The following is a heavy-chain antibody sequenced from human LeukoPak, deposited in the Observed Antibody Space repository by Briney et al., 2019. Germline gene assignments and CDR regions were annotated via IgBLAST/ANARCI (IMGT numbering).Heavy chain of an antibody. CDR3: ASASSGAVAAIVLDY. V-gene: IGHV4-31*03. J-gene: IGHJ4*02. Sequence: SETLSLTCTVSGGSIIRGGTYWGWIRQFPGKDLEWIGHTYYSGSTDYNPFLKSRVSISVDTSKNQFSLRLSSVTAADTAVYYCASASSGAVAAIVLDYWGQGTLVTVSS. CDR1: GGSIIRGGTY. D-gene: IGHD6-19*01. CDR2: TYYSGST.